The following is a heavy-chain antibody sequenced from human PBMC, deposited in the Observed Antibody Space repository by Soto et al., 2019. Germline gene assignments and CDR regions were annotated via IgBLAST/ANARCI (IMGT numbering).Heavy chain of an antibody. V-gene: IGHV4-4*02. CDR2: IYYSGIT. D-gene: IGHD4-17*01. J-gene: IGHJ4*02. CDR1: SGSLSSDTW. Sequence: HVQLQESGPGLVKPSGTLSLTCVVSSGSLSSDTWWTWVRQPPGKGLEWIGEIYYSGITKYNPSLKSRFTMSINKSKNQFPLNLSSVPAADTAVYYCARGGNVYDYDYWGQGTLATVSS. CDR3: ARGGNVYDYDY.